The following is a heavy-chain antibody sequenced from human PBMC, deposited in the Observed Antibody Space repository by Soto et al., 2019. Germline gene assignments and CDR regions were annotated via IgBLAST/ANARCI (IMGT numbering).Heavy chain of an antibody. Sequence: TPGKGLEWIGSIYYSGSTYYNPSLKSRVTISVDTSKNQFSLKLSSVTAADTAVYYCAIHPVDYDFRSGYYYGTAVWGQGTTVTVSS. D-gene: IGHD3-3*01. V-gene: IGHV4-39*01. J-gene: IGHJ6*02. CDR3: AIHPVDYDFRSGYYYGTAV. CDR2: IYYSGST.